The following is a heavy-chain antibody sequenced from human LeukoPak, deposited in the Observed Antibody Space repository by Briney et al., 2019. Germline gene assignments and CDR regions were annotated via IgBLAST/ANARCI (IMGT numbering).Heavy chain of an antibody. D-gene: IGHD6-13*01. J-gene: IGHJ6*02. V-gene: IGHV3-9*01. CDR3: AKDIIAAAGTEYYYYGMDV. CDR1: GFTFDDYA. CDR2: ISWNSGSI. Sequence: PGGSLRLSCAASGFTFDDYAMHWVRQAPGKGLEWVSGISWNSGSIGYADSVKGRFTISRDNAKNSLYLQMNSLRAEDTALYYCAKDIIAAAGTEYYYYGMDVWGQGTTVTVSS.